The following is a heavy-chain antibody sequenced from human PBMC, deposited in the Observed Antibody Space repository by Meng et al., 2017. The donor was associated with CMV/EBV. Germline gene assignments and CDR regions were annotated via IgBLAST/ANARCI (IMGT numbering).Heavy chain of an antibody. CDR2: IYYSGST. D-gene: IGHD3-10*01. CDR3: ARPRLLTRFGELDAFDI. CDR1: GGSISSSSYY. V-gene: IGHV4-39*01. Sequence: SETLSLTCTVSGGSISSSSYYWGWIRQPPGKGLEWIGSIYYSGSTYYNPSLKSRVTISVDMSKNQFSLKLSSVTAADTAVYYCARPRLLTRFGELDAFDIWGQGTMVTVSS. J-gene: IGHJ3*02.